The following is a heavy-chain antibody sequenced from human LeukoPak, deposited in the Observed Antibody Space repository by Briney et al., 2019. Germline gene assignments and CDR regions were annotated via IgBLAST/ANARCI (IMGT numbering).Heavy chain of an antibody. Sequence: GSLRLSCAASGFTVSSNYMSWVRQAPGKGLEWVSVIYSGGNTYYADSVKGRFTISRDNSKNTLYLQMNSLRAEDTAVYYCARAGFWSGYDYFDYWGQGTLVTVSS. V-gene: IGHV3-53*01. J-gene: IGHJ4*02. CDR2: IYSGGNT. D-gene: IGHD3-3*01. CDR3: ARAGFWSGYDYFDY. CDR1: GFTVSSNY.